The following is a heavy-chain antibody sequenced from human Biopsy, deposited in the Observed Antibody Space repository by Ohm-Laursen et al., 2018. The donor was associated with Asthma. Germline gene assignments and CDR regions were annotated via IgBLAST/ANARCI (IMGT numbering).Heavy chain of an antibody. J-gene: IGHJ1*01. CDR2: IMHDGSEK. Sequence: SLRLSCTASGFTFGDYCMSWVRQVPGQGLEWVANIMHDGSEKNHVDSLKGRFTISRDNAKNLMFLQMNSLRAEDTAVYYCARAFPFWSPYHAEHYQLWGQGTLVTVSS. D-gene: IGHD3-3*01. CDR1: GFTFGDYC. CDR3: ARAFPFWSPYHAEHYQL. V-gene: IGHV3-7*01.